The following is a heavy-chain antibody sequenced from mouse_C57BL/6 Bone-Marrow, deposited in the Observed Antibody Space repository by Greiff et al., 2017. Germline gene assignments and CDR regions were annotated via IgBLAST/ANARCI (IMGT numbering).Heavy chain of an antibody. Sequence: QVQLQQPGAELVMPGASVKLSCKASGYTFTSYWMHWVKQRPGHGLEWIGEIDPSDSYTNYNQKFKCKSTLTVDKSSSTAYMQLSSLTSEDSAVYYCAREKLGSLYAMDYWGQVTSVTVSS. J-gene: IGHJ4*01. D-gene: IGHD6-1*01. CDR3: AREKLGSLYAMDY. CDR1: GYTFTSYW. CDR2: IDPSDSYT. V-gene: IGHV1-69*01.